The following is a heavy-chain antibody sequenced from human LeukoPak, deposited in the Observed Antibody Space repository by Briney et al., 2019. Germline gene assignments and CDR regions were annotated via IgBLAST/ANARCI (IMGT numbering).Heavy chain of an antibody. CDR3: ARHSDIVVVVAATPGAFDI. V-gene: IGHV4-39*01. CDR2: IYYSGRT. CDR1: GGSISSSSYY. Sequence: WETLSLTCTVSGGSISSSSYYWGWIRQPPGKGLEWIEYIYYSGRTYYNPSLKSRVTISVDTSKNQFSLTLSSVTAADTAVYYCARHSDIVVVVAATPGAFDIWGQGTMVTVAS. J-gene: IGHJ3*02. D-gene: IGHD2-15*01.